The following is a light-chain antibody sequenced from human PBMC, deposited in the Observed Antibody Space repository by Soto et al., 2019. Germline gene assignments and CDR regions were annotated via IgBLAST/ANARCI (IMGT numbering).Light chain of an antibody. CDR3: QQSYTTPRT. CDR2: AAS. J-gene: IGKJ1*01. Sequence: DIEMTHSPSFLSAAVGDRVTITCRASQSISTYLNWYQQKPGNAPNLPIYAASTLQSVDPSRVSAYGSETEFTLTISNLQVEDFATYYCQQSYTTPRTFGQGPKVEVQ. CDR1: QSISTY. V-gene: IGKV1-39*01.